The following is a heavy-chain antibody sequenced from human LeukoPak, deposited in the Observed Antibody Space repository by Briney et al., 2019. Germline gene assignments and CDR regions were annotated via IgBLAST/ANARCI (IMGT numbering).Heavy chain of an antibody. Sequence: YSGSTNYNPSLKSRVTISVDTSKNQFSLKLGSVTAADTAVYYCASLHYDFWSGQDPYFDYWGQGTLVTVSS. V-gene: IGHV4-59*01. J-gene: IGHJ4*02. CDR3: ASLHYDFWSGQDPYFDY. CDR2: YSGST. D-gene: IGHD3-3*01.